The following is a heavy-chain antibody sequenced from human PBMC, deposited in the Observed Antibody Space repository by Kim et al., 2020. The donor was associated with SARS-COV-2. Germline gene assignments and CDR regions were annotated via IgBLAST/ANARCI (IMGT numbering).Heavy chain of an antibody. CDR3: ARGLQYGDYNNDY. CDR1: GYTFTGYY. V-gene: IGHV1-2*06. D-gene: IGHD4-17*01. J-gene: IGHJ4*02. CDR2: INPNSGGT. Sequence: ASVKVSCKASGYTFTGYYMHWVRQAPGQGLEWMGRINPNSGGTNYAQKFQGRVTMTRDTSISTAYMELSRLRSDDTAVYYCARGLQYGDYNNDYWGQGTLVTVSS.